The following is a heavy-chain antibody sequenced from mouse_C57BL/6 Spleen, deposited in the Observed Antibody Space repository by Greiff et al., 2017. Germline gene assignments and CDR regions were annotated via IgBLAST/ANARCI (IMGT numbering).Heavy chain of an antibody. V-gene: IGHV1-81*01. CDR3: ASSLGRAY. J-gene: IGHJ3*01. D-gene: IGHD4-1*01. CDR1: GYTFTSYG. Sequence: QVQLQQSGAELARPGASVKLSCKASGYTFTSYGISWVKQRTGQGLEWIGEIYPRSGNTYYNEKFKGKATLTADKSSSTAYLELRSLTSEDSAVYFCASSLGRAYWGQGTLVTVSA. CDR2: IYPRSGNT.